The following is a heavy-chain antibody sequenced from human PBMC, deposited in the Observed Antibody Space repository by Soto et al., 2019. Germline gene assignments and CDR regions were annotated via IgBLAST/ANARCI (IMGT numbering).Heavy chain of an antibody. V-gene: IGHV4-59*08. CDR2: IYYSGSS. J-gene: IGHJ5*02. CDR1: GGSISSYY. CDR3: ARRILNWFDP. Sequence: SETLSLTCTVSGGSISSYYWSWIRQPPGKGLEWIGYIYYSGSSNYNPSLKSRVTISVDTSKNQFSLKLSSVTAADTAVYYCARRILNWFDPWGQGALVTVSS.